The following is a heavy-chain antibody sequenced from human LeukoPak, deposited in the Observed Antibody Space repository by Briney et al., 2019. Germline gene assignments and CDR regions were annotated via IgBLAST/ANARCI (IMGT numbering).Heavy chain of an antibody. CDR1: GGSISRNIYY. D-gene: IGHD3-22*01. V-gene: IGHV4-39*07. Sequence: PSETLSLTCTVSGGSISRNIYYWGWIRQPPGKGLEWIGTIYYSWSTYYNPSLKSRVTISVDTSKNQFSLKLSSVTAADTAVYYCARVTGYMIEDYFDYWGQGTLVTVSS. J-gene: IGHJ4*02. CDR2: IYYSWST. CDR3: ARVTGYMIEDYFDY.